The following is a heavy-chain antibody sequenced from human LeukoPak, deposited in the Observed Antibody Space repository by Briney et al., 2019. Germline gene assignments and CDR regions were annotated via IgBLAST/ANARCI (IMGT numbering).Heavy chain of an antibody. CDR1: GGSISSSNW. D-gene: IGHD6-6*01. V-gene: IGHV4-4*02. CDR3: ARGLAAHY. Sequence: PSETLSLTCAVSGGSISSSNWWSWVRQPPGKGLEWIGSIYYSGSTYYNPSLKSRVTISVDTSKNQFSLKLSSVTAADTAVYYCARGLAAHYWGQGTLVTVSS. J-gene: IGHJ4*02. CDR2: IYYSGST.